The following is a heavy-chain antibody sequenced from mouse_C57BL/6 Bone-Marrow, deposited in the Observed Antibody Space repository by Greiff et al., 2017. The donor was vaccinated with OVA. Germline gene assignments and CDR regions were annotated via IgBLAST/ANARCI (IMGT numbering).Heavy chain of an antibody. CDR3: TYYYGTLHFYV. D-gene: IGHD1-1*01. V-gene: IGHV14-4*01. CDR2: IDPENGDT. Sequence: VQLQQSGAELVRPGASVKLSCTASGFNIKDDYMHWVKQRPEQGLEWIGWIDPENGDTEYASKFQGKATITADTSSNTAYLQLSSLTSEDTAVYYCTYYYGTLHFYVWGTGTTVTVSS. CDR1: GFNIKDDY. J-gene: IGHJ1*03.